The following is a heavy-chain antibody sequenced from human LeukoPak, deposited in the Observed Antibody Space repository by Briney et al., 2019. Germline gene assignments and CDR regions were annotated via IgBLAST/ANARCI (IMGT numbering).Heavy chain of an antibody. CDR2: ISAYNGNT. Sequence: ASVKVSCKASGYIFTSYYISWVRQAPGQGLEWMGWISAYNGNTNYAQKLQGRVTMTTDTSTSTAYMELRSLRSDDTAVYYCARGQTAEYCSGGSCYNTFDYWGQGTLVTVSS. J-gene: IGHJ4*02. CDR3: ARGQTAEYCSGGSCYNTFDY. CDR1: GYIFTSYY. V-gene: IGHV1-18*01. D-gene: IGHD2-15*01.